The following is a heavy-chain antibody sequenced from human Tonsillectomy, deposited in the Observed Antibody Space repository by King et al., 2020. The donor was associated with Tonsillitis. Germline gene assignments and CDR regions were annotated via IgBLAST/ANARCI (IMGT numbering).Heavy chain of an antibody. V-gene: IGHV1-2*02. CDR3: SRETLAFDY. CDR1: EYTFTDYY. CDR2: VNPNSGGT. J-gene: IGHJ4*02. Sequence: QLVQSGAEVKKPGASLKVSCKPSEYTFTDYYIHWVRQAPGQGLEWMGWVNPNSGGTNYAQKFQGRVTMTSDTSISTAYMELSSLRSDDMAVYYCSRETLAFDYWGQGTLVTVSS.